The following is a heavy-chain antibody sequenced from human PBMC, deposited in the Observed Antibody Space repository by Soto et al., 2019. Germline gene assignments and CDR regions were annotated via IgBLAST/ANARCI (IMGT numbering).Heavy chain of an antibody. CDR2: ISKSDYT. V-gene: IGHV3-21*01. J-gene: IGHJ4*02. CDR1: GFAFNNYG. D-gene: IGHD3-22*01. Sequence: GGSLRLSCTVSGFAFNNYGINWVRQAPGKGLEWVSSISKSDYTYYSDSVKGRFTISRDNAKNSVSLQMNTLRVEDTAVYYCAREDSIIIPTVSDFWGQGTLVTVSS. CDR3: AREDSIIIPTVSDF.